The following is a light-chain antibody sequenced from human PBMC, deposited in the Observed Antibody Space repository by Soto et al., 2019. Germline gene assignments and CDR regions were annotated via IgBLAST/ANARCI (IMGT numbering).Light chain of an antibody. CDR3: HQYSGPPYT. CDR1: QSVSSSY. J-gene: IGKJ2*01. Sequence: EIVLTQSPGTLSLSPGERVTLSFRARQSVSSSYLGWFQQRPGQAPRLLIYDTSNRATGIPDRFSGSGSGTDFTLTISRLEPEDFAVYYCHQYSGPPYTVGQGTKLEIK. CDR2: DTS. V-gene: IGKV3-20*01.